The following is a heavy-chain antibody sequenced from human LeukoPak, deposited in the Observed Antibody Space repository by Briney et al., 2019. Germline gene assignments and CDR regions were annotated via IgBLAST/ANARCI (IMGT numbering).Heavy chain of an antibody. V-gene: IGHV1-18*01. CDR1: GSTFTSYG. J-gene: IGHJ4*02. CDR2: ISAYNGNT. Sequence: GASVKLSCKASGSTFTSYGISWVRQAPGHGLEGMGWISAYNGNTNYAQKLQGRVTMTTATSTSTAYVELRSLRSDDTAVYYCARGSIWENDSWGQGTLVTVSS. CDR3: ARGSIWENDS. D-gene: IGHD2-2*01.